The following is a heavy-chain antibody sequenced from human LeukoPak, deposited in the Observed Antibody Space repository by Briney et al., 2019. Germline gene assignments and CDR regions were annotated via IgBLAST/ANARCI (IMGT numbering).Heavy chain of an antibody. CDR2: ISAYNGNT. CDR3: ARERCSSTSCYMGYYYYGMDV. D-gene: IGHD2-2*02. Sequence: AASVKVSCKASGYTFTSYGISWVRQAPGQGLEWMGWISAYNGNTNYAQKLQGRVTMTTDTSTSTAYMELRSLRSDDTAVYYCARERCSSTSCYMGYYYYGMDVWGQGTRSPSP. J-gene: IGHJ6*02. CDR1: GYTFTSYG. V-gene: IGHV1-18*01.